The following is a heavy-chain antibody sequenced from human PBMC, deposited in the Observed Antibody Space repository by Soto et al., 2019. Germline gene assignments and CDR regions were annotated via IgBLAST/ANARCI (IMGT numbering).Heavy chain of an antibody. D-gene: IGHD1-1*01. CDR1: GFTFSNAW. V-gene: IGHV3-15*01. CDR3: STTGTIDY. J-gene: IGHJ4*02. CDR2: IKSKTDGGTT. Sequence: GGSLRLSCAASGFTFSNAWMTWVRQAPGKGLEWLGRIKSKTDGGTTYYAAPVKGRFTISRDDSKNAVCLQMNSLKTEDTGVYYCSTTGTIDYWGQGALVTVSS.